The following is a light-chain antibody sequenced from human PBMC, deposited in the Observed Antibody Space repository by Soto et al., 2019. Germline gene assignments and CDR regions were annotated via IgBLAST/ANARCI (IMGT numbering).Light chain of an antibody. CDR3: QQYDNWPPLT. Sequence: TQSVTTGGRATLYFTVGQNVSSNLAWYQQKFGQAPTLLIYGASTRATGIPARFSGSGSGTEFSLTISSLQSEDFAVYYCQQYDNWPPLTFGGGAKV. J-gene: IGKJ4*01. V-gene: IGKV3-15*01. CDR2: GAS. CDR1: QNVSSN.